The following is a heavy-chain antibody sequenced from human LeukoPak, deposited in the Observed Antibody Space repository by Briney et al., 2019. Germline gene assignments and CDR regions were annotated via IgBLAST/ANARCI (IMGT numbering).Heavy chain of an antibody. J-gene: IGHJ3*02. D-gene: IGHD7-27*01. CDR3: ARDRAGDSFDI. CDR2: IYTSGNT. Sequence: KPSQTLSLTCTVSGDSISSGNYYWTWIRQPAGKGLEWIGRIYTSGNTNYNPSLKGQVTTSMDTSKNQFSLNLNSVTAADTAVYYCARDRAGDSFDIWGQGTMVTVSS. CDR1: GDSISSGNYY. V-gene: IGHV4-61*02.